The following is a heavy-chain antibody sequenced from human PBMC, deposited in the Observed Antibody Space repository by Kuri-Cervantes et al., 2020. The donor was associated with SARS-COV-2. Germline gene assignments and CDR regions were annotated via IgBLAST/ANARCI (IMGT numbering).Heavy chain of an antibody. J-gene: IGHJ6*02. CDR3: ARDRVVTAGYYYGMGV. CDR2: MNPNSGNT. Sequence: ASVKVSCKASGYTFTSYDINWVRQATGQGLEWMGWMNPNSGNTGYAQKFQGRVTMTRNTSISTAYMELSSLRSEDTAVYYCARDRVVTAGYYYGMGVWGQGTTVTVSS. D-gene: IGHD2-2*01. CDR1: GYTFTSYD. V-gene: IGHV1-8*01.